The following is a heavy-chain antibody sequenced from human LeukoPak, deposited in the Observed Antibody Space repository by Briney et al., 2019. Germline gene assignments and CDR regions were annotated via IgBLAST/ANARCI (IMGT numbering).Heavy chain of an antibody. D-gene: IGHD2-15*01. CDR1: GYTLTELS. J-gene: IGHJ4*02. CDR3: ATVVVVAATRSYYFDY. Sequence: ASVKVSCKVSGYTLTELSMHWVRQAPGKGLEWMGGFGPEDGETIYAQKFQCRVTMTEDTSTDTAYMELSSLRSEDTAVYYCATVVVVAATRSYYFDYWGQGTLVTVSS. V-gene: IGHV1-24*01. CDR2: FGPEDGET.